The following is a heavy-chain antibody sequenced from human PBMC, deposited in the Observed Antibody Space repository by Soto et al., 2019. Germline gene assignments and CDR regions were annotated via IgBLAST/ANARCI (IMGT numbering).Heavy chain of an antibody. CDR3: ARDFDGMDV. Sequence: SETLSLTCAVYGGSFSGYYWSWIRQPPGKGLEWIGEINHSGSTNYNPSLKSRVTISVDTSKNQFSLKLSSVTAADTAVSYCARDFDGMDVWGQGTTVTVSS. CDR2: INHSGST. CDR1: GGSFSGYY. J-gene: IGHJ6*02. V-gene: IGHV4-34*01.